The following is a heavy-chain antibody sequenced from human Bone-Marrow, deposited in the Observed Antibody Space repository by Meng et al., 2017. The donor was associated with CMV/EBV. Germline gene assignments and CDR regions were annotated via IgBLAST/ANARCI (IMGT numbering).Heavy chain of an antibody. CDR2: IYPGDSDT. CDR3: ARFRPAAIRAGEKGMDV. Sequence: GESLKISCKGSGYRFTSYWIGWVRQMPGKGLEWMGIIYPGDSDTRYSPSFQGQVTISADKSISTAYLQWSSLKASDTAMYYCARFRPAAIRAGEKGMDVWGQGTTVTVSS. V-gene: IGHV5-51*01. CDR1: GYRFTSYW. D-gene: IGHD2-2*02. J-gene: IGHJ6*02.